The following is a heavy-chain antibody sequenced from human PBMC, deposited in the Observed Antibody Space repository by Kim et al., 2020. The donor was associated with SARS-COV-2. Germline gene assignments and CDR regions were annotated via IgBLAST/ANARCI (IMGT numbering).Heavy chain of an antibody. CDR3: AREGITILGVITSGMDV. J-gene: IGHJ6*02. Sequence: GGSLRLSCAASGFTFSDHYMDWVRQAPGKGLEWVGRIRKKVNSYTTEYAASVKGRFTISRDDSKNSLFLQMNSLKTEDTAVYHCAREGITILGVITSGMDVWGQGTTVTVSS. D-gene: IGHD3-3*01. CDR2: IRKKVNSYTT. V-gene: IGHV3-72*01. CDR1: GFTFSDHY.